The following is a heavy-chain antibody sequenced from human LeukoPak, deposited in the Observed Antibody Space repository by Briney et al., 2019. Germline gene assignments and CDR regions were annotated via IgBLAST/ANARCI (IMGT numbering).Heavy chain of an antibody. V-gene: IGHV4-61*02. CDR1: GGSINRGSYY. D-gene: IGHD3-10*01. CDR2: IYTSGGT. CDR3: ARESWFGELGRDYYYYYMDV. Sequence: PSETLSLTCTVSGGSINRGSYYWSWMRQPAGKGLEWIGRIYTSGGTTYNPSLKSRVTISVDTSKNQFALNLKSVTAADTAVYYCARESWFGELGRDYYYYYMDVWGKGTTVTISS. J-gene: IGHJ6*03.